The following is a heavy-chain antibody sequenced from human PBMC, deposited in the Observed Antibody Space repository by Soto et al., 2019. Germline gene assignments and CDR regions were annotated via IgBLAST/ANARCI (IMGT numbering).Heavy chain of an antibody. CDR3: ARTPHPYNSGWFLSDY. Sequence: QVQLVQSGAEVKKPGASVKVSCKASGYTFTSYGLSWVRQAPGQGLEWVGWMNSNNGNTNYAQKVQGRVTMTTDTSTNTAYMELRSLRSDDTAVYYCARTPHPYNSGWFLSDYWGQGTLVTVSS. D-gene: IGHD6-19*01. V-gene: IGHV1-18*01. CDR2: MNSNNGNT. CDR1: GYTFTSYG. J-gene: IGHJ4*02.